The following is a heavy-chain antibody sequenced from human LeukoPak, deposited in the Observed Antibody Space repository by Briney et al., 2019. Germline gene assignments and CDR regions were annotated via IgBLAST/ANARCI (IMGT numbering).Heavy chain of an antibody. J-gene: IGHJ4*02. CDR1: GYTFTSYG. V-gene: IGHV1-18*01. CDR2: ISACNGNT. CDR3: ARGLNYDFWSGYYLDY. D-gene: IGHD3-3*01. Sequence: ASVKVSCKASGYTFTSYGISWVRQAPGQGLEWMGWISACNGNTNYAQKLQGRVTMTTDTSTSTAYMELRSLRSDDTAVYYCARGLNYDFWSGYYLDYWGQGTLVTVSS.